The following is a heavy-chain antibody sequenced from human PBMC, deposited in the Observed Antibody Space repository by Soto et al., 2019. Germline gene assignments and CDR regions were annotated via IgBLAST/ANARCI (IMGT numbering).Heavy chain of an antibody. CDR3: AREPPITIFGVVTDAFDI. D-gene: IGHD3-3*01. Sequence: GGSLRLSCAASGFTFSSYAMSWVRQAPGKGLEWVSAISSSGGSTYYADSVKGRFTISRDNAKNTLYLQMNSLRAEDTAVYYCAREPPITIFGVVTDAFDIWGQGTMVTVSS. CDR1: GFTFSSYA. CDR2: ISSSGGST. V-gene: IGHV3-23*01. J-gene: IGHJ3*02.